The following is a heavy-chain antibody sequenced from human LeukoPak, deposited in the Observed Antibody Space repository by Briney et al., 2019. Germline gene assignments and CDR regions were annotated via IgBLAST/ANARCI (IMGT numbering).Heavy chain of an antibody. V-gene: IGHV3-21*01. Sequence: GGSLRLSCVASGVTFSSYNMNWVRQAPGMGLEWVSFISSSSNYIYYADSVKGRFTMSRDNAKNSLLLQMNSLRAEDTAVYYCARGTPTTRDFDYWGQGTLVTVSS. J-gene: IGHJ4*02. CDR2: ISSSSNYI. CDR1: GVTFSSYN. D-gene: IGHD4-11*01. CDR3: ARGTPTTRDFDY.